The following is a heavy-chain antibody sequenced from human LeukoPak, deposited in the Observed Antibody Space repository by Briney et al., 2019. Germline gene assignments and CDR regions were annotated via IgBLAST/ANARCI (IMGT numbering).Heavy chain of an antibody. CDR1: GGSISSSSYY. CDR2: IYYSGST. Sequence: SETLSLTCTVSGGSISSSSYYWGWIRQPPGKGLEWIGSIYYSGSTYYNPSLKSRVTISVDRSKNQFSLKLSSVTAADTAVYYCARGDYGDWLEYFQHWGQGTLVTVSS. V-gene: IGHV4-39*07. J-gene: IGHJ1*01. CDR3: ARGDYGDWLEYFQH. D-gene: IGHD4-17*01.